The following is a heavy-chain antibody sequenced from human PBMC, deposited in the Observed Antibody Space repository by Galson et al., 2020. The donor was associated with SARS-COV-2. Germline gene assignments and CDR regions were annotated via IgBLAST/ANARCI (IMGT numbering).Heavy chain of an antibody. V-gene: IGHV4-31*03. Sequence: SQTLSLTCTVSGGSIRSGGYYWNWIRQQPGKGLEWIGAIDGSGSTHYNPSLKSRVTISVDTSKNQFSLKLSSVTAADTAVYYCARDRGKIELLNTGGGFDHWGQGTLVTVSS. J-gene: IGHJ4*02. CDR1: GGSIRSGGYY. CDR2: IDGSGST. D-gene: IGHD5-18*01. CDR3: ARDRGKIELLNTGGGFDH.